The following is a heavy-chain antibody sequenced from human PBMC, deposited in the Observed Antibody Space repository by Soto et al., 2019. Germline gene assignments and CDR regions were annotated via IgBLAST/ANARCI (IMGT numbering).Heavy chain of an antibody. CDR1: GYTFINYG. V-gene: IGHV1-18*04. J-gene: IGHJ4*02. Sequence: QVQLVQSGAEMKNPGASVKVSCKASGYTFINYGISWVRQAPGQGLEWLGWINTYSDRTNYAQEFQGRVSMTTEKSTSTIYMELRSLRSGDTALYYCAGDYTGRGYFDHWGQGSLVTVSS. CDR3: AGDYTGRGYFDH. CDR2: INTYSDRT. D-gene: IGHD2-8*02.